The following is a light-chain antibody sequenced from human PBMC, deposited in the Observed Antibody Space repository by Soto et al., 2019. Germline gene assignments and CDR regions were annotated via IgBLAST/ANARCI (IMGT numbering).Light chain of an antibody. V-gene: IGLV1-40*01. Sequence: QSVLTQPPSVSGAPGQRVTISCTGSSSNIGAGYDVQWYQQLPGTAPKLLIYGNSNRPSGVPDRFSGSKSGTSASLAITGLQAEDETDYYCQSYDSSLSGYVFGTGTKLT. CDR1: SSNIGAGYD. J-gene: IGLJ1*01. CDR3: QSYDSSLSGYV. CDR2: GNS.